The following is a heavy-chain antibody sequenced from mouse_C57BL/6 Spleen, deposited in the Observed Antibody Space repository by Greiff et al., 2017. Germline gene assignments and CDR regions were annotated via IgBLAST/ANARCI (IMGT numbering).Heavy chain of an antibody. CDR1: GFTFSDYG. CDR3: AAPRIYEGYPAWFAY. V-gene: IGHV5-17*01. J-gene: IGHJ3*01. CDR2: ISSGSSTI. D-gene: IGHD2-3*01. Sequence: EVQGVESGGGLVKPGGSLKLSCAASGFTFSDYGMHWVRQAPEKGLEWVAYISSGSSTIYYADTVKGRFTISRDNAKNTLFLQMTSLRSEDTAMYYCAAPRIYEGYPAWFAYWGQGTLVTVSA.